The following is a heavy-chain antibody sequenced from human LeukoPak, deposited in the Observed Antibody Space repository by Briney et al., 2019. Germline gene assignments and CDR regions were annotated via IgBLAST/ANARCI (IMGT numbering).Heavy chain of an antibody. CDR2: IKPTGSET. J-gene: IGHJ4*02. CDR1: GFTFSNYW. Sequence: GSLLLSCAASGFTFSNYWMTGGRPAAGEGEEFLANIKPTGSETYYADPVKGRFTISRDNPNHLLFLQMNTLSGEDTAVYYCGRFGYESAVDLWGRVTLVTVSS. V-gene: IGHV3-7*01. D-gene: IGHD2-2*01. CDR3: GRFGYESAVDL.